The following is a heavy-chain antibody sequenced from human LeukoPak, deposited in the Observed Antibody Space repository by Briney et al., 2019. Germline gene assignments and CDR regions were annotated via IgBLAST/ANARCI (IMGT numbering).Heavy chain of an antibody. Sequence: GGSLRLSCAASGFTFSSYSMNWVRQAPGKGLEWVSSISSSSSYIYYADSVKGRFTISRDNAKNSLYLQMNSLRAEDTAVYYCARAPNYYDSSAYYFDYWGQGTLVTVSS. V-gene: IGHV3-21*01. CDR3: ARAPNYYDSSAYYFDY. J-gene: IGHJ4*02. D-gene: IGHD3-22*01. CDR1: GFTFSSYS. CDR2: ISSSSSYI.